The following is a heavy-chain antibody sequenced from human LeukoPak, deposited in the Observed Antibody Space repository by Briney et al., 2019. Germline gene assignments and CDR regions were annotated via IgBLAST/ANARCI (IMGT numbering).Heavy chain of an antibody. D-gene: IGHD6-13*01. Sequence: PGGSLRLSCAASGFTFSSYEMNWVRQAPGKGLEWVSYISGSGSTIYYADSVKGRFTISRDNAKNLLYVQMNSLRAEDTAVYYCAREGSNLDEAFDIWGQGTMVTVSS. CDR3: AREGSNLDEAFDI. CDR2: ISGSGSTI. CDR1: GFTFSSYE. J-gene: IGHJ3*02. V-gene: IGHV3-48*03.